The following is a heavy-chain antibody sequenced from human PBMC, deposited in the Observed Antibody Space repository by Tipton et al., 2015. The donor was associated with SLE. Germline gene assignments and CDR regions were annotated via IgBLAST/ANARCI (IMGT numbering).Heavy chain of an antibody. J-gene: IGHJ4*02. D-gene: IGHD6-19*01. CDR1: GGSISSGSYY. CDR2: IYTSGST. CDR3: ASRPIAVAGTSWVFDY. Sequence: LRLSCTVSGGSISSGSYYWSWIRQPAGKGLEWIGYIYTSGSTNYNPSLKSRVTISVDTSKNQFSLKLSSVTAADTAVYYCASRPIAVAGTSWVFDYWGQGTLVTVSS. V-gene: IGHV4-61*09.